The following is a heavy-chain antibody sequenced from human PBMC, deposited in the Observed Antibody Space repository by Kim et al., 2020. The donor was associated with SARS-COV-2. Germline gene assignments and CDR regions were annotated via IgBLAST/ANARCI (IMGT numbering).Heavy chain of an antibody. CDR2: ISSDGVST. J-gene: IGHJ6*02. CDR1: GFTFSSYA. CDR3: ARDSAITIFGVVIINYYYGMDV. D-gene: IGHD3-3*01. V-gene: IGHV3-64*01. Sequence: GGSLRLSCAASGFTFSSYAMHWVRQAPGKGLEYVSAISSDGVSTYYANSVKGRFTISRDNSKNTLYLQMGSLRAEDMAVYYCARDSAITIFGVVIINYYYGMDVWGQGTTVTVSS.